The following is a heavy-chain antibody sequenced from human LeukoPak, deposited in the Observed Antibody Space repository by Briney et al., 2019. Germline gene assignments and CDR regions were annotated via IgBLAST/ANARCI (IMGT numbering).Heavy chain of an antibody. D-gene: IGHD3-22*01. Sequence: GGSLRLSCAASGFTVSSNYMSWVRQAPGKGLEWDSVIYSGGSTYYADSVKGRFTISRDNSKNTLYLQMNSLRAEDTAVYYCARDLSEGPYYYDSSVAYWGQGTLVTVSS. CDR3: ARDLSEGPYYYDSSVAY. J-gene: IGHJ4*02. V-gene: IGHV3-53*01. CDR2: IYSGGST. CDR1: GFTVSSNY.